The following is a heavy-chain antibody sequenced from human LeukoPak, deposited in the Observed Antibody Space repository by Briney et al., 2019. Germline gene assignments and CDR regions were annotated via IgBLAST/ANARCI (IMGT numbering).Heavy chain of an antibody. J-gene: IGHJ4*02. V-gene: IGHV1-2*06. D-gene: IGHD3-22*01. CDR1: GYTFTGYY. Sequence: ASVKVSCKASGYTFTGYYMHWVRQAPGQGLEWMGRINPNSGGTNYAQKFQGGVTMTRDTSISTAYMELSRLRSDDTAVYYCARYRYYDSSGTFDYWGQGTLVTVSS. CDR2: INPNSGGT. CDR3: ARYRYYDSSGTFDY.